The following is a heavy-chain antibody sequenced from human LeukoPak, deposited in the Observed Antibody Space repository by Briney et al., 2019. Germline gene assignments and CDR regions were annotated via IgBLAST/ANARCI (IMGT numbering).Heavy chain of an antibody. J-gene: IGHJ5*02. V-gene: IGHV4-31*03. D-gene: IGHD2-2*01. Sequence: NASETLSLTCTVSGGSISSGGYYWSWIRQHPGKGLEWIGYIYYSGSTYYNPSLKSRVTISVDTPKNQFSLKLSSVTAADTAVYYCARDRKEPAGPSSGWFDPWGQGTLVTVSS. CDR3: ARDRKEPAGPSSGWFDP. CDR2: IYYSGST. CDR1: GGSISSGGYY.